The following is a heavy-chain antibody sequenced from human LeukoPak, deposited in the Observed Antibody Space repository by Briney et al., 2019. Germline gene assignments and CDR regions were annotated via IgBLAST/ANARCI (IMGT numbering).Heavy chain of an antibody. CDR2: TSYSGST. CDR1: GGSISSGVYY. D-gene: IGHD3-3*01. J-gene: IGHJ4*02. CDR3: ARINWSGYYTASFDY. V-gene: IGHV4-30-4*08. Sequence: PSETLSLTCSVSGGSISSGVYYWSWIRQPPGKGLDWIGYTSYSGSTYYNPSLKSRVIISVDTSKNQFSLKLSSVTAAGTAVYYCARINWSGYYTASFDYWGQGTLVTVSS.